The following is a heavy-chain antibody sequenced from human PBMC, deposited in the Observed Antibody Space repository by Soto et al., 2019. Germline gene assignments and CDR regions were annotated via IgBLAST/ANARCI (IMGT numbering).Heavy chain of an antibody. Sequence: PGVSLRLSCAASGFTFSSFGMHWVRQAPGKGLEWVAVISSGGGLKYDADSVKGRFTISRDNSKNTLYLQMNSLRAEDTAIYYCAKETHSNGYGSYFDYWGQGVLVTVSS. CDR1: GFTFSSFG. D-gene: IGHD3-22*01. CDR2: ISSGGGLK. J-gene: IGHJ4*02. CDR3: AKETHSNGYGSYFDY. V-gene: IGHV3-30*18.